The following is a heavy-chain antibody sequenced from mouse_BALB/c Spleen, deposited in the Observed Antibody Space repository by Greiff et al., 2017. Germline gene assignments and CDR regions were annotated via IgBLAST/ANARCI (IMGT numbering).Heavy chain of an antibody. J-gene: IGHJ4*01. Sequence: VQVVESGAELVKPGASVKLSCKASGYTFTSYYMYWVKQRPGQGLEWIGEINPSNGGTNFNEKFKSKATLTVDKSSSTAYMQLSSLTSEDSAVYYCTRWGYGSSSYAMDYWGQGTSVTVSS. V-gene: IGHV1S81*02. D-gene: IGHD1-1*01. CDR1: GYTFTSYY. CDR2: INPSNGGT. CDR3: TRWGYGSSSYAMDY.